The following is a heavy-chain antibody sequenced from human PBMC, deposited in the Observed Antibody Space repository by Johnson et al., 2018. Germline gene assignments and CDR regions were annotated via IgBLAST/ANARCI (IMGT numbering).Heavy chain of an antibody. Sequence: VQLLQSGGGVVQPGRSLRLSCAASGFVFSTYGMNLVRQAPDKGLEWVALVWNDGSKQYYADSVKGRFTISRDNSKSTLFLQMDSLRVEDTAVYYCAREDWNYGRGTLDMWGQGTMVAASS. J-gene: IGHJ3*02. CDR3: AREDWNYGRGTLDM. CDR1: GFVFSTYG. D-gene: IGHD1-7*01. CDR2: VWNDGSKQ. V-gene: IGHV3-33*01.